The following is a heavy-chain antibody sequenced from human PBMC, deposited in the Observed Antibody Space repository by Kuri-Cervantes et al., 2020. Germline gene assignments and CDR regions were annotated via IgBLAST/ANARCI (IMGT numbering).Heavy chain of an antibody. CDR2: ISYDGSNK. CDR1: GFTFSSYG. V-gene: IGHV3-30*03. CDR3: ARDRAAADPEVYYFDY. J-gene: IGHJ4*02. Sequence: GESLKISCAASGFTFSSYGMHWVRQAPGKGLEWVAVISYDGSNKYYADSVKGRFTISRDNSKNTLYLQMNSLRAEDTAVYYCARDRAAADPEVYYFDYWGQGTLVTVSS. D-gene: IGHD6-13*01.